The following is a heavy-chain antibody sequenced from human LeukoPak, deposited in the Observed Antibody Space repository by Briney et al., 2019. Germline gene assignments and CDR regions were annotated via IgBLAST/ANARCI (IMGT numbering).Heavy chain of an antibody. CDR1: GGSFSGYY. V-gene: IGHV4-34*01. J-gene: IGHJ3*02. D-gene: IGHD3-10*01. CDR3: ARDPPRAGGAFDI. CDR2: INHSGST. Sequence: SETLSLTCAVYGGSFSGYYWSWIRQPPGKGLEWIGEINHSGSTNYNPSLKSRVTISVDTSKNQFSLKLSSVTAADTAVYYCARDPPRAGGAFDIWGQGTMVTVSS.